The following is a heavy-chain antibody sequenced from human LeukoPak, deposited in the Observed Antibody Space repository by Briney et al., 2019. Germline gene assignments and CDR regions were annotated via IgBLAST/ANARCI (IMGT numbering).Heavy chain of an antibody. CDR3: AKDRGYDILTGYHDAFDI. CDR1: GYTFTSYD. J-gene: IGHJ3*02. D-gene: IGHD3-9*01. Sequence: ASVKVSCKASGYTFTSYDINWVRQATGQGLEWMGWMNPNSGNTGYAQKFQGRVTMTRNTSISTAYMELSSLRAEDTAVYYCAKDRGYDILTGYHDAFDIWGQGTMVTVSS. V-gene: IGHV1-8*01. CDR2: MNPNSGNT.